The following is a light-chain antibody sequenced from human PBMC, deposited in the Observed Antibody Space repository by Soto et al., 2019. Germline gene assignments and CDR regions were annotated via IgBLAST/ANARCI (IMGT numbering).Light chain of an antibody. Sequence: EIVLPHSPGTLSLSPGERSTLSRKTSQTSGSNFLAWYQHKPGQAPRLLIYASSNRATGIPDRFSGSASGPDFTLTINRLEPEDFAVYYCQHYGSSLWTFGQGTKVDI. CDR1: QTSGSNF. V-gene: IGKV3-20*01. CDR3: QHYGSSLWT. CDR2: ASS. J-gene: IGKJ1*01.